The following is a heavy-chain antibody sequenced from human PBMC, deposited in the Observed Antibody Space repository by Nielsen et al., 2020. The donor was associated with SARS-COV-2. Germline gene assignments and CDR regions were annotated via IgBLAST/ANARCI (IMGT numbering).Heavy chain of an antibody. CDR2: IYTDGST. CDR1: GFTISSSF. Sequence: GESLKIPCGASGFTISSSFMSWVRQAAGKGLDWVSVIYTDGSTSHADSVKGRFTISRDNAKNSLYLQMNSLRAEDTAVYYCAREGRKLPLDYWGQGTLVTVSS. J-gene: IGHJ4*02. D-gene: IGHD5-24*01. V-gene: IGHV3-66*01. CDR3: AREGRKLPLDY.